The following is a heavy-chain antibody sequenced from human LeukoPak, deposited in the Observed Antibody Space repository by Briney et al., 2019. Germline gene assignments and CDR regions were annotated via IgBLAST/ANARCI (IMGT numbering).Heavy chain of an antibody. D-gene: IGHD6-19*01. CDR1: GFTFSSYS. CDR3: VRGSDWYYFDF. Sequence: PGGSLRLSCAASGFTFSSYSMNWVRQVPGQGLVWVSRTNTDGSTIVYANSVKGRFTMSRDNAKNTLYLQMNSLRAEDTAIYYCVRGSDWYYFDFWGQGILVTVSS. CDR2: TNTDGSTI. J-gene: IGHJ4*02. V-gene: IGHV3-74*01.